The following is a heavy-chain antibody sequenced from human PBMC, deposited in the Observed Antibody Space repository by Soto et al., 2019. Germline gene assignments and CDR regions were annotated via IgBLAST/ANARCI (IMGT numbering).Heavy chain of an antibody. Sequence: EVQLLESGGGLVQPGGSLRLSCAASGFTFTNYAMTWVRQAPGRGLEWVSTIIATGGTFYGDTVKGRFTISRDNSRSTLYLQMNSLRADGAAIYYCARTDKFTSQSSGWANRFDCWGQGTQVTVSS. CDR1: GFTFTNYA. CDR3: ARTDKFTSQSSGWANRFDC. V-gene: IGHV3-23*01. D-gene: IGHD6-19*01. CDR2: IIATGGT. J-gene: IGHJ4*02.